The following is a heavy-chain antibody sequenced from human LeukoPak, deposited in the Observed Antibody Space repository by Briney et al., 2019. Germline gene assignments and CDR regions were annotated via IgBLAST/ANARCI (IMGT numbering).Heavy chain of an antibody. Sequence: SETLSLTCAVYGGSFSGYYWSWIRQPPGKGLEWIGEINHSGSTNYNPSLKSRVTISVDTSKNQFSLKLSSVTAADTAVYYCARRREWFGELSTNYYYYGMDVWGQGTTVTVSS. J-gene: IGHJ6*02. CDR3: ARRREWFGELSTNYYYYGMDV. D-gene: IGHD3-10*01. CDR1: GGSFSGYY. CDR2: INHSGST. V-gene: IGHV4-34*01.